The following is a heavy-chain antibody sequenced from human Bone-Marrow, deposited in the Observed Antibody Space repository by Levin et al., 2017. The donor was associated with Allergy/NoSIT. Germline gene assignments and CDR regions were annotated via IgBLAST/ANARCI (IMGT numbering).Heavy chain of an antibody. J-gene: IGHJ4*02. CDR2: ISGSGGGT. CDR1: GFTFSTYV. CDR3: AKLVGSSSHDY. Sequence: GESLKISCVASGFTFSTYVMSWVRQAPGKGLEWVSGISGSGGGTNYADSVKGRFTISRDNSKNTVYLQMNSLRAEDTALYYCAKLVGSSSHDYWGQGTLVTVSS. V-gene: IGHV3-23*01. D-gene: IGHD6-13*01.